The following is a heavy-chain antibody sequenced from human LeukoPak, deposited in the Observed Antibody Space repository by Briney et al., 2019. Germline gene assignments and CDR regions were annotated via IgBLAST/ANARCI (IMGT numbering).Heavy chain of an antibody. V-gene: IGHV3-74*01. CDR1: GFTFNNYW. Sequence: PGGSLRLSCAASGFTFNNYWRHWVRQAPGKGLVWVSGINSDGSSATYADSVKGRFTISRDNAKNTLYLEMNSLRAEDMAVYYCAIGVVITTAFDNWGQGTLVTVSS. CDR2: INSDGSSA. D-gene: IGHD3-22*01. CDR3: AIGVVITTAFDN. J-gene: IGHJ4*02.